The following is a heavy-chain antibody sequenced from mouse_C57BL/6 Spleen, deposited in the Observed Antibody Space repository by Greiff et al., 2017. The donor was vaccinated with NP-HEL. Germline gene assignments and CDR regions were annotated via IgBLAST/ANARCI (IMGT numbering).Heavy chain of an antibody. D-gene: IGHD1-1*01. CDR1: GYAFSSSW. J-gene: IGHJ1*03. CDR3: ASKAYYGSSYGYFDV. V-gene: IGHV1-82*01. CDR2: IYPGDGDT. Sequence: VQLQQSGPELVKPGASVKISCKASGYAFSSSWMNWVKQRPGKGLEWIGRIYPGDGDTNYNGKFKGKATLTADKSSSTAYMQISSLTSEDSAVYFCASKAYYGSSYGYFDVWGTGTTVTVSS.